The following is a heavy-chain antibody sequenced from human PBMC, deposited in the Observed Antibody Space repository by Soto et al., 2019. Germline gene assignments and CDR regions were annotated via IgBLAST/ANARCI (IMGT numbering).Heavy chain of an antibody. CDR3: ARERGRYCSGESCYPFGP. V-gene: IGHV4-34*01. J-gene: IGHJ5*02. Sequence: KSSETLSLTCAVYGGAFRGYYWSWIRQPPGKGLEWLGEINDSGSTNYNPSLKSRITISLDTSKKEIALRLSSVTAADTAVYYCARERGRYCSGESCYPFGPWGQGALVT. CDR1: GGAFRGYY. CDR2: INDSGST. D-gene: IGHD2-15*01.